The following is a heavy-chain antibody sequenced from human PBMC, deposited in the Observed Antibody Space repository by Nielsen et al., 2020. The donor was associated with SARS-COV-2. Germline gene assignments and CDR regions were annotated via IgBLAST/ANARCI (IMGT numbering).Heavy chain of an antibody. Sequence: GGSLRLSCAASGFTFDDYAMHWVRQAPGKGLEWVADIKEDGGERYYVDSVKGRLTISRDNAKNSLYLQMNSLRAEDTALYYCANLLLVPWGQGTLVTVSS. CDR1: GFTFDDYA. CDR2: IKEDGGER. CDR3: ANLLLVP. D-gene: IGHD2-15*01. J-gene: IGHJ5*02. V-gene: IGHV3-7*03.